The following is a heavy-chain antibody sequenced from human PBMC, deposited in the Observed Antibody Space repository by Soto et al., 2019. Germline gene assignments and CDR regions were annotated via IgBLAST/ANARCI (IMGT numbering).Heavy chain of an antibody. CDR1: GFTVSSNY. Sequence: GGSLRLSCAASGFTVSSNYMSWVRQAPGKGLEWVSVIYSGGSTYYADSVKGRFTISRHNSKNTLYLQMNSLRAEDTAVYYCARGYSSSPKGYYYMDVWGKGTTGTVSS. D-gene: IGHD6-13*01. J-gene: IGHJ6*03. CDR2: IYSGGST. CDR3: ARGYSSSPKGYYYMDV. V-gene: IGHV3-53*04.